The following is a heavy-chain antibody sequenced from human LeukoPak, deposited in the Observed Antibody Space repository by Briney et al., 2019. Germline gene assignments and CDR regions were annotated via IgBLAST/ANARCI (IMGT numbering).Heavy chain of an antibody. J-gene: IGHJ4*02. CDR3: ARGRPEGYSYGYYFDY. CDR2: ISGSGGST. CDR1: GFTFSSYA. Sequence: GGSLRLSCAASGFTFSSYAMTWVRQAPGKGLEWVSAISGSGGSTYYADSVKGRFTISRDNSKNTLYLQMNSLRAEDTAVYYCARGRPEGYSYGYYFDYWGQGTLVTVSS. V-gene: IGHV3-23*01. D-gene: IGHD5-18*01.